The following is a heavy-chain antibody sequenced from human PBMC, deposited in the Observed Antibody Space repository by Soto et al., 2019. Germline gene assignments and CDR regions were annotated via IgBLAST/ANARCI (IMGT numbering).Heavy chain of an antibody. CDR2: INPSGGST. V-gene: IGHV1-46*01. D-gene: IGHD6-19*01. J-gene: IGHJ5*02. CDR1: GYTFTSYY. CDR3: ARAHRYSSGQISGWFDP. Sequence: QVQLVQSGAEVKKPGASVKVSCKASGYTFTSYYMHWVRQAPGQGLEWMGIINPSGGSTSYAQKFQGRVTMTRDTSTSTAYMELRSLRSDDTAVYYCARAHRYSSGQISGWFDPWGQGTLVTVSS.